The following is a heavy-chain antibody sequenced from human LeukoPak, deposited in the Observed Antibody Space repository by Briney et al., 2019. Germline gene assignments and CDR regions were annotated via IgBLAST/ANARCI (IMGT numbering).Heavy chain of an antibody. D-gene: IGHD2-2*01. CDR2: ISPDGGEI. CDR3: ARTDQVVPAAMSGRIH. CDR1: GFTFSNSW. J-gene: IGHJ4*02. Sequence: GGSLRLSCAASGFTFSNSWMTWVRQAPGKGLEWVASISPDGGEIHYVDSVKGRFTISRDNAKNSLYLQMNSLRAEDTAVYYCARTDQVVPAAMSGRIHWGQGTLVTVSS. V-gene: IGHV3-7*01.